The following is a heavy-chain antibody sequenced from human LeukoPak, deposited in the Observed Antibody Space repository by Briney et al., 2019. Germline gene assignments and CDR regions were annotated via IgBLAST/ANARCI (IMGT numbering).Heavy chain of an antibody. D-gene: IGHD3-10*01. CDR1: GGSISSGGYY. V-gene: IGHV4-31*03. Sequence: PSQTLSLTCTVSGGSISSGGYYWSWIRQHPGKGLEWIGYIYYSGSTYYNPSLKNRVTISVDTSKNQFSLKLSSVTAADTAVYYCARDGSGAIDYWGQGTLVTVSS. J-gene: IGHJ4*02. CDR3: ARDGSGAIDY. CDR2: IYYSGST.